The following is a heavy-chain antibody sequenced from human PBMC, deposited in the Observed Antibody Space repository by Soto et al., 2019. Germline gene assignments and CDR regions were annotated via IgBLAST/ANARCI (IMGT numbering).Heavy chain of an antibody. J-gene: IGHJ6*02. V-gene: IGHV5-51*01. Sequence: PGESLKISCKGSGYSFTSYWIGWVRQMPGKGLEWMGIIYPGDSDTRYSPSFQGQVTISADKSISTAHLQWSSLKASDTAMYYCARQGGSSSAQYYYGMDVWGQGTTVTVSS. D-gene: IGHD6-6*01. CDR3: ARQGGSSSAQYYYGMDV. CDR2: IYPGDSDT. CDR1: GYSFTSYW.